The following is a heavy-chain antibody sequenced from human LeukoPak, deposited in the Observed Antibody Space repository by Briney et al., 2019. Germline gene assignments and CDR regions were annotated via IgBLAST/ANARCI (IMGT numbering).Heavy chain of an antibody. Sequence: SETLSLTCAVYGESFSGYYWSWIRQPPGKGLEWIGEINHSGSTNYNPSLKSRVTISVDTSKNQFSLKLSSVTAADTAVYYCARHLRVLFTMVRGGHFEYWGQGTLVTASS. J-gene: IGHJ4*02. CDR3: ARHLRVLFTMVRGGHFEY. CDR1: GESFSGYY. D-gene: IGHD3-10*01. CDR2: INHSGST. V-gene: IGHV4-34*01.